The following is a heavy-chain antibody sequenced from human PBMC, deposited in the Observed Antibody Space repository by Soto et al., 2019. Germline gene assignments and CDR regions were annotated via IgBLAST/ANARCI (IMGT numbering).Heavy chain of an antibody. CDR3: ARFRGRIYGKAYYYYYGMEV. D-gene: IGHD4-17*01. CDR2: INHSGST. J-gene: IGHJ6*01. Sequence: XETLSLTCAFYVGSFSGYYWSCIRHPPGKWLEWIGEINHSGSTNYNPSLKSRVTISVDTSKNQFSLKLSSVTAADTAVYYCARFRGRIYGKAYYYYYGMEVWGQGTTVNVSS. CDR1: VGSFSGYY. V-gene: IGHV4-34*01.